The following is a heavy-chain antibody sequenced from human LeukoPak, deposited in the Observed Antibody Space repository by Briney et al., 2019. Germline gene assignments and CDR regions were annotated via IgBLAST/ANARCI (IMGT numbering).Heavy chain of an antibody. Sequence: SGTLSLTCAVSGGSISSSNWWSWVRQPPGKGLEWIGEIYHSGSTHYNPSLKSRATISADTSKNQFSLKLTSMTAADTAVYHCARGGEGYNYVYWGQGTLVTVSS. CDR1: GGSISSSNW. J-gene: IGHJ4*02. D-gene: IGHD5-24*01. CDR2: IYHSGST. V-gene: IGHV4-4*02. CDR3: ARGGEGYNYVY.